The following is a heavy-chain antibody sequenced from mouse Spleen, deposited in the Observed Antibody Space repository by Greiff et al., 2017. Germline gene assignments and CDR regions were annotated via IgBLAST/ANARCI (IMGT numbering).Heavy chain of an antibody. Sequence: VQLQQSGPGLVQPSQSLSITCTVSGFSLTSYGVHWVRQSPGKGLEWLGVIWSGGSTDYNAAFISRLSISKDNSKSQVFFKMNSLQADDTAIYYCARMGSYYGNYDYYFDYWGQGTTLTVSS. CDR3: ARMGSYYGNYDYYFDY. D-gene: IGHD2-10*01. CDR2: IWSGGST. J-gene: IGHJ2*01. CDR1: GFSLTSYG. V-gene: IGHV2-2*01.